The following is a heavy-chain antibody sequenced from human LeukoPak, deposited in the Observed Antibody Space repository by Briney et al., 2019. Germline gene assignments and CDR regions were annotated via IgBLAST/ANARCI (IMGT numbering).Heavy chain of an antibody. CDR2: INPSGGPA. Sequence: ASVTVSCKASGYTFTRYHIHWVRQAPGQGLEWMGVINPSGGPATYAQKFQGRVTMTRNTSISTAYMELSSLRSEDTAVYYCAREAVAVAGTGIFFYYYYGMDVWGQGTTVTVSS. D-gene: IGHD6-19*01. CDR3: AREAVAVAGTGIFFYYYYGMDV. J-gene: IGHJ6*02. CDR1: GYTFTRYH. V-gene: IGHV1-46*01.